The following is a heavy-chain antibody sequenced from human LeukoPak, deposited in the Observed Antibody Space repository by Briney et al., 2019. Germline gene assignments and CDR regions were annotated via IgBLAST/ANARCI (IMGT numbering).Heavy chain of an antibody. Sequence: GGSLRLSCAASGFTFSSYSMNWVRQAPGKGLEWVSYISSSSSTIYYADSVKGRFTISRDNAKNSLYLQMNSLRADDTAVYFCARDLPTGAPGFDYWGQGTLVTVSS. CDR3: ARDLPTGAPGFDY. CDR1: GFTFSSYS. J-gene: IGHJ4*02. V-gene: IGHV3-48*04. CDR2: ISSSSSTI. D-gene: IGHD1-26*01.